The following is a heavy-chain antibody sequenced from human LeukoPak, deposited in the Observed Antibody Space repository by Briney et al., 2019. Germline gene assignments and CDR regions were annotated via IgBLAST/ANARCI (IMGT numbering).Heavy chain of an antibody. CDR3: ARDTTYYYDSSGYVY. CDR2: IWHDGSRT. D-gene: IGHD3-22*01. V-gene: IGHV3-30*02. Sequence: GGSLRLSCTASGFTFSSSAMHWVRQTPGKGLEWVSIIWHDGSRTYYADSVKGRFTISRDNSKNTLYLQMNSLRAEDTAVYYCARDTTYYYDSSGYVYWGQGTLVTVSS. CDR1: GFTFSSSA. J-gene: IGHJ4*02.